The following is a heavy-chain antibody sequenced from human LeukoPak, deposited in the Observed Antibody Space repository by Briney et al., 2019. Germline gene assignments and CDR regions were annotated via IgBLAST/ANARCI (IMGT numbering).Heavy chain of an antibody. CDR2: ISSSSSYI. CDR3: ARDLVRNSSS. D-gene: IGHD6-13*01. Sequence: GGSLRLSCAASGFTFDDYAMHWVRQAPGKGLEWVSSISSSSSYIYYADSVKGRFTISRDNAKNSLYLQMNSLRAEDTAVYYCARDLVRNSSSWGQGALVTVSS. J-gene: IGHJ4*02. CDR1: GFTFDDYA. V-gene: IGHV3-21*01.